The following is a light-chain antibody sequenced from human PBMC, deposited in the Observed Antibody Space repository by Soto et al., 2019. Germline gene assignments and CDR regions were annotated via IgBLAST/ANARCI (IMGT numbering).Light chain of an antibody. CDR3: QQFNNLPLT. Sequence: DIQMTQSPSSLSASVGDRVTITCQASQDISTFLNWYQQKPGKAPKLLMSDASNFETGVPSRFSGSGSGAHFTFTISSLQPEDIATFYCQQFNNLPLTFGGGTMVEIK. J-gene: IGKJ4*01. CDR2: DAS. V-gene: IGKV1-33*01. CDR1: QDISTF.